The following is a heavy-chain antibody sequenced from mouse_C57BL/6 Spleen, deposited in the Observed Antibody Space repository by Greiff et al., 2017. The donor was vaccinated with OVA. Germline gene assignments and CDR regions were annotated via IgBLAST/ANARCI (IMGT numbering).Heavy chain of an antibody. CDR3: ARKWHWYFDV. CDR2: INPNNGGN. CDR1: GYTFTDYY. D-gene: IGHD1-3*01. J-gene: IGHJ1*03. V-gene: IGHV1-26*01. Sequence: VQLQQSGPALVKPGASVKISCKASGYTFTDYYMNWVKQSHGKSLAWIGDINPNNGGNSYNQKFKGKATLTIDKSSSTAFMELRSLTSEDSAVYYWARKWHWYFDVWGTGTTVTVSS.